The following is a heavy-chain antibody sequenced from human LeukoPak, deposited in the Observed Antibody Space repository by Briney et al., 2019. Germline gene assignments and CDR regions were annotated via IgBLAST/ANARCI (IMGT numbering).Heavy chain of an antibody. CDR3: ASPGGYDSSGYYFM. J-gene: IGHJ4*02. D-gene: IGHD3-22*01. CDR1: GGTFSSYA. CDR2: IIPILGIA. Sequence: ASVKVSCKASGGTFSSYAISWVRQAPGQGLEWMGRIIPILGIANYAQKFQGRVTITADKSTSTAYMELSSLRSEDTAVYYCASPGGYDSSGYYFMWGQGTLVTVSS. V-gene: IGHV1-69*04.